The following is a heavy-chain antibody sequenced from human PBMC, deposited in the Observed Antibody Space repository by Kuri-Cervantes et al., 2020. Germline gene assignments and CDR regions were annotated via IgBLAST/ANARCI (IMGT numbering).Heavy chain of an antibody. CDR2: INRNSGNT. CDR1: GYTFTSYD. CDR3: ARDLRDGYNL. Sequence: ASVKVSCKASGYTFTSYDINWVRQATGQGLEWMGWINRNSGNTGYAQKFQGRVTITADESTSTAYMELSSLRSEDTAVCYCARDLRDGYNLWGQGTLVTVSS. V-gene: IGHV1-8*01. D-gene: IGHD5-24*01. J-gene: IGHJ4*02.